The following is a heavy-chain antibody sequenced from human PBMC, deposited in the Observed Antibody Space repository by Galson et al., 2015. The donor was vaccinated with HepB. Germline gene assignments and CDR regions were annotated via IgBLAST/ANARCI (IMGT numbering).Heavy chain of an antibody. CDR2: ISSSRSYI. D-gene: IGHD6-13*01. J-gene: IGHJ5*02. Sequence: SLRLSCAASGFTSSSYSMNWVRQAPGKGLEWVSSISSSRSYIDYADPVKGRFTISRDNAKNSLYLQMNSLRAEDTAVYYCARDGSSCLWGNSRWNNWFDPWGQGTLVTVSS. V-gene: IGHV3-21*01. CDR3: ARDGSSCLWGNSRWNNWFDP. CDR1: GFTSSSYS.